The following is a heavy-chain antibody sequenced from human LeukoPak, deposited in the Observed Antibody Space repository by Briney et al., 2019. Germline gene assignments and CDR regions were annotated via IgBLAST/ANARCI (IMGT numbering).Heavy chain of an antibody. Sequence: PGGSLRLSCAASGFNFRTYTMNWVRQAPGKGLEWVSYIGTTSGYIAYADSVQGRFTISRDDAKNSLYLQMSSLRAEDTAVYYCARGDGYSGYFFWGQGTLVTVSS. V-gene: IGHV3-21*01. J-gene: IGHJ4*02. D-gene: IGHD3-22*01. CDR3: ARGDGYSGYFF. CDR2: IGTTSGYI. CDR1: GFNFRTYT.